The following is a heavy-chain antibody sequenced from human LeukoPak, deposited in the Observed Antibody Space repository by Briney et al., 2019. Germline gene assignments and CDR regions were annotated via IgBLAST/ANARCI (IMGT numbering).Heavy chain of an antibody. V-gene: IGHV1-69*01. Sequence: SVKVSCKASGGTFSSYAISWVRQAPGQGLEWMGGIIPIFGTANYAQKFQGRVTITADESTSTAYMELSSLRSEDTAVYYCARVAGYGGYAGYNYYYGMDVWGQGTTVTVSS. CDR3: ARVAGYGGYAGYNYYYGMDV. CDR1: GGTFSSYA. CDR2: IIPIFGTA. D-gene: IGHD5-12*01. J-gene: IGHJ6*02.